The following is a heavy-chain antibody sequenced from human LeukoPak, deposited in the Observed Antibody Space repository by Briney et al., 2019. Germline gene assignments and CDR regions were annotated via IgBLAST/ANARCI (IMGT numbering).Heavy chain of an antibody. D-gene: IGHD3-10*02. Sequence: GGSLRLSCAASGFTFSSYSMNWVRQAPGEGLEWVSYISSSGSTIYYADSVKGRFTISRDNTKNSLYLQMNSLRAEDTAVYYCAELGITMIGGVWGKGTTVTISS. CDR3: AELGITMIGGV. V-gene: IGHV3-48*04. CDR2: ISSSGSTI. J-gene: IGHJ6*04. CDR1: GFTFSSYS.